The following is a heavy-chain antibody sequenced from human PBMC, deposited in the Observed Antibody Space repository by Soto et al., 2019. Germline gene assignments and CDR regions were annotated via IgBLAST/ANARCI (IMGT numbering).Heavy chain of an antibody. D-gene: IGHD1-1*01. CDR3: ARGKGTTWTDHALDI. CDR1: GFTFSDHY. V-gene: IGHV3-72*01. Sequence: EVQLVESGGGLVQPGGSLRLSCAASGFTFSDHYMDWVRQAPGKGLEWVGRIRNRVNSYTTEYAAAVKGRFTISRDDSENSLYLQMNSLKIEDTAVYYCARGKGTTWTDHALDIWGQGTMVTASS. CDR2: IRNRVNSYTT. J-gene: IGHJ3*02.